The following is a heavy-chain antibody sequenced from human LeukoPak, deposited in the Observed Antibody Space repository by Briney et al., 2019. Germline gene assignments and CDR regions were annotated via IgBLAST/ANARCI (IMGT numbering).Heavy chain of an antibody. Sequence: PSETLSLTCTVSGGSISSSSYYWGWIRQPPGKGLEWIGSIYYSGSTYYNPSLKSRVTISVDTSKNQFSLKLSSVTAADTAVYYCARANSGSSGRYYYHHMDVWGKGTTVTVSS. CDR3: ARANSGSSGRYYYHHMDV. CDR2: IYYSGST. J-gene: IGHJ6*03. V-gene: IGHV4-39*07. D-gene: IGHD6-13*01. CDR1: GGSISSSSYY.